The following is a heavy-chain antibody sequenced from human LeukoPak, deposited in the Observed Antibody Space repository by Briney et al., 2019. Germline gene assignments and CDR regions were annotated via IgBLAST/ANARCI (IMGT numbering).Heavy chain of an antibody. D-gene: IGHD1-26*01. CDR1: GFTFSTYN. V-gene: IGHV3-21*01. Sequence: PGGSLRLSCAASGFTFSTYNMNWVRQAPGKGLEWVSSITSSSSYIYYADSVKGRFTISRDNAKNSLYLQMNSLRAEDTAVYYCARDPYSGKYWYYYYYYMDVWGKGTTVTISS. CDR3: ARDPYSGKYWYYYYYYMDV. CDR2: ITSSSSYI. J-gene: IGHJ6*03.